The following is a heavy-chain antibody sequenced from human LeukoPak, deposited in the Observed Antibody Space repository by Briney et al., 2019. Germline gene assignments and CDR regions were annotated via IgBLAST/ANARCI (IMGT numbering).Heavy chain of an antibody. Sequence: PGGSLRLSCAASGFTVSTDHMSWVRQAPGKGLEWVAVSYSGGTSQYAESVKGRFTISRGNSKNTLYLQMNSLRVEDTALYYCARVWELSFDYWGQGTLVTVSS. D-gene: IGHD1-26*01. CDR2: SYSGGTS. CDR3: ARVWELSFDY. J-gene: IGHJ4*02. CDR1: GFTVSTDH. V-gene: IGHV3-53*01.